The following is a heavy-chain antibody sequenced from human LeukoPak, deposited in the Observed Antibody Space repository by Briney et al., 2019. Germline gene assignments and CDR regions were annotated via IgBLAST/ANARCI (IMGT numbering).Heavy chain of an antibody. D-gene: IGHD3-16*02. CDR2: INSDGSST. Sequence: PGGSLRLSCAASGFTFSSYWMHWVRQAPGKGLVWVSRINSDGSSTSYADSVKGRFTISRDNSKNTLYLQMNSLRAEDTAVYYCAKNPTVWGSYRDTAGDYFDYWGQGTLVTVSS. CDR1: GFTFSSYW. J-gene: IGHJ4*02. CDR3: AKNPTVWGSYRDTAGDYFDY. V-gene: IGHV3-74*01.